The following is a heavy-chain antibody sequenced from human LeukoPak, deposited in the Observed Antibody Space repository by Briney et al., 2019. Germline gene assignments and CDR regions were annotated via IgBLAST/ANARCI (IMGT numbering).Heavy chain of an antibody. J-gene: IGHJ3*02. CDR2: ISGSGGST. D-gene: IGHD2-2*01. CDR1: EFTFSSYA. Sequence: GGSLRLSCAASEFTFSSYAMSWVRQAPGKGLEWVSAISGSGGSTYYADSVKGRFTISRDNSKNTLYLQMNSLRAEDTAVYYCAKGSCSSTSCHPAFDTWGQGTMVTVSS. CDR3: AKGSCSSTSCHPAFDT. V-gene: IGHV3-23*01.